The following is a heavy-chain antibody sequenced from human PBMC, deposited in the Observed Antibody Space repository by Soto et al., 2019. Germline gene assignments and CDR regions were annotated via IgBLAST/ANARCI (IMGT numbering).Heavy chain of an antibody. Sequence: RRLSCAASGFTFTNFVMAWVRQAPGKGLEWVSAITGSGRNTFYADSVKGRFTISRDNSKNTLSLQMNTLRTEDSAVYYCAKAITASNYFDYWGQGTLVTVSS. CDR1: GFTFTNFV. D-gene: IGHD1-20*01. CDR2: ITGSGRNT. V-gene: IGHV3-23*01. CDR3: AKAITASNYFDY. J-gene: IGHJ4*02.